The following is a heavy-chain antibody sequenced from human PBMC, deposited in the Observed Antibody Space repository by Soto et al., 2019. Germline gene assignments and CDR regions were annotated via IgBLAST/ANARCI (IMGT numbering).Heavy chain of an antibody. CDR3: ARRWLADYFDY. CDR2: FYWDDDT. D-gene: IGHD5-12*01. V-gene: IGHV2-5*02. Sequence: QITLKESGPALVKPTQTLTLTCTFSGLSLSTSGVGVGWIRQPPGKALEWLALFYWDDDTRYSPSLKSRLTITKDTSRNQVVLTMTNMDPVDTATFYCARRWLADYFDYWGQGTLVTVSS. CDR1: GLSLSTSGVG. J-gene: IGHJ4*02.